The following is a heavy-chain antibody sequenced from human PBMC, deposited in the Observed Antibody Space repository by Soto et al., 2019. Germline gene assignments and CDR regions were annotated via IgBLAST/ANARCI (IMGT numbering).Heavy chain of an antibody. CDR1: GGSISSSSYY. CDR3: ARRTIRNYYYYMDV. Sequence: QLQLQESGPGLVKPSETLSLTCTVSGGSISSSSYYWGWIRQPPGKGLEWIGSIYYSGRTYYNPSLKSRVTISVDTSKNQFSLKLSSVTAADTAVYYCARRTIRNYYYYMDVWGKGTTVTVSS. J-gene: IGHJ6*03. CDR2: IYYSGRT. V-gene: IGHV4-39*01. D-gene: IGHD2-2*02.